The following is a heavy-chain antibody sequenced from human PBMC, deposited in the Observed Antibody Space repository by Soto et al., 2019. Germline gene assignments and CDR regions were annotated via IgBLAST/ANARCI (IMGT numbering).Heavy chain of an antibody. V-gene: IGHV1-3*01. CDR2: INAGNGNT. CDR3: ARDILFDY. Sequence: ASVKVSCKASGYTFTSYDINWVRQATGQRLEWMGWINAGNGNTKYAQKFQGRVTITRDTSASTAYMELSSLRSEDTAVYYCARDILFDYWGQGTLVTVSS. J-gene: IGHJ4*02. CDR1: GYTFTSYD. D-gene: IGHD2-15*01.